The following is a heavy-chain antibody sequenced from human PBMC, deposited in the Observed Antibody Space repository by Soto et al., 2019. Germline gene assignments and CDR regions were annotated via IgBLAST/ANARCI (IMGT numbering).Heavy chain of an antibody. CDR2: INAGNGNT. J-gene: IGHJ4*02. Sequence: ASVKVSCKASGCTFTSYAMHWVRQAPGQRLEWMGWINAGNGNTKYSQKFQGRVTITRDTSASTAYMELSSLRSEDTAVYYCARDYPGDGDYYFDYWGQGTLVTVSS. CDR3: ARDYPGDGDYYFDY. D-gene: IGHD4-17*01. V-gene: IGHV1-3*01. CDR1: GCTFTSYA.